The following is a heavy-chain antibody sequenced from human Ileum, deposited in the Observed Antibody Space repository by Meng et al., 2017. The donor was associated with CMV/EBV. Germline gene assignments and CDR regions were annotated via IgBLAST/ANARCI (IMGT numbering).Heavy chain of an antibody. J-gene: IGHJ4*02. Sequence: VELVEACGGVAQPGVFLVFSCAVAGINFSRYGMHWVREAAGKGLEWVAFVPSDGSNKYYADSVKGRFTISRYNSENTLVLQMNSLRAYDTAVYYRSSLGDYWGQGTLVTVSS. CDR3: SSLGDY. CDR2: VPSDGSNK. CDR1: GINFSRYG. V-gene: IGHV3-30*02. D-gene: IGHD3-16*01.